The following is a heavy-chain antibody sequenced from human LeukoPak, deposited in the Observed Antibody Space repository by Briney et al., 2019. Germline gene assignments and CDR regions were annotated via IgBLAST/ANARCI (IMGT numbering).Heavy chain of an antibody. Sequence: GESLKISCQGSGYIFTDFWIGWVRQMPGKGLEWMGIIYPGDSDTRYSPSFQGQVTISADKSISTAYLQWSSLKASDTAMYYCARHKIGGHYYDSSGYYQYYMDVWGKGTTVTISS. CDR3: ARHKIGGHYYDSSGYYQYYMDV. V-gene: IGHV5-51*01. CDR2: IYPGDSDT. J-gene: IGHJ6*03. CDR1: GYIFTDFW. D-gene: IGHD3-22*01.